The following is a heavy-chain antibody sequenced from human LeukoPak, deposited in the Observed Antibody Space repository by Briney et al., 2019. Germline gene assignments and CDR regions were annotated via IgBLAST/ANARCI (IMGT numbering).Heavy chain of an antibody. D-gene: IGHD2-15*01. Sequence: SVTLSLLCDVSSGSISSYHRSWIRQPAGQGLEWLERIYNTGSTNYNPSLQSRVTLSLDTSKNQVSLKLSSVTAADTAVYFCARDRGPYCSGGSCFDYWGQGILVTVSS. V-gene: IGHV4-4*07. CDR3: ARDRGPYCSGGSCFDY. CDR1: SGSISSYH. J-gene: IGHJ4*02. CDR2: IYNTGST.